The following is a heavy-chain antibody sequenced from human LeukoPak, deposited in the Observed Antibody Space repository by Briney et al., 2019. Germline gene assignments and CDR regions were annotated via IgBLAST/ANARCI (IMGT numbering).Heavy chain of an antibody. D-gene: IGHD2-2*01. V-gene: IGHV4-59*01. CDR3: ARDAMEYYGMDV. CDR2: IYYSGST. Sequence: SETLSLTCTVSGGSMKSYYWSWIRQPPGRGLEWIGYIYYSGSTKYNPSLKSRVTISADTSKNQFSLNLSSVTAADTAVYFCARDAMEYYGMDVWGQGTTVTVSS. CDR1: GGSMKSYY. J-gene: IGHJ6*02.